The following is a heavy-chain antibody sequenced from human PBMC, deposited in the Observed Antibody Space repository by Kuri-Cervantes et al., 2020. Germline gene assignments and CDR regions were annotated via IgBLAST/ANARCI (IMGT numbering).Heavy chain of an antibody. CDR2: INSDGSST. CDR3: ARVPWTAVAD. V-gene: IGHV3-74*01. Sequence: GGSLRLSCAASGFTFSNYWMHWVRQAPGKGLVWVSRINSDGSSTSYADSVEGRFTISRDNAKNSLYLQVNSLRAEDTAVYYCARVPWTAVADWGQGTLVTVSS. CDR1: GFTFSNYW. J-gene: IGHJ4*02. D-gene: IGHD6-19*01.